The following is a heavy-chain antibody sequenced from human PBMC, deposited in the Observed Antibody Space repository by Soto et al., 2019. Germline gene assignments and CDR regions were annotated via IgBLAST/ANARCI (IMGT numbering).Heavy chain of an antibody. J-gene: IGHJ4*02. CDR1: GYTFTTYA. D-gene: IGHD3-10*01. CDR3: ARVLTGSGIYYNAFDY. V-gene: IGHV1-3*01. Sequence: ASVKVSCKASGYTFTTYAMHWVRQAPGQTLEWMGWISAGNGNPKYSQKFQGRVTITRDTSASTAYMELSSLRSEDTAVYYCARVLTGSGIYYNAFDYWGQRTQVPVSP. CDR2: ISAGNGNP.